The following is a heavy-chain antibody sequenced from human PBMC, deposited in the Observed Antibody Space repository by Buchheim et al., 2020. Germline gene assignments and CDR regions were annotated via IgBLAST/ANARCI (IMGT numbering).Heavy chain of an antibody. CDR3: AKDQRGSSWYGGDFDY. CDR2: IWYDGSNK. V-gene: IGHV3-33*06. CDR1: GFTFSSYG. D-gene: IGHD6-13*01. Sequence: QVQLVESGGGVVQPGRSLRLSCAASGFTFSSYGMHWVRQAPGKGLEWVAVIWYDGSNKYYADSVKGRFTISRDNSKNTLYLQMNSLRAEDTAVYYCAKDQRGSSWYGGDFDYWGQGTL. J-gene: IGHJ4*02.